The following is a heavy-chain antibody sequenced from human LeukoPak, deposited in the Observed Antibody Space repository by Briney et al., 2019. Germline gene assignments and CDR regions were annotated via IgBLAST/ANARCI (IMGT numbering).Heavy chain of an antibody. D-gene: IGHD3-22*01. CDR2: IFYSGST. CDR3: ARDRYYYDSSGYYNWFDP. V-gene: IGHV4-4*02. J-gene: IGHJ5*02. CDR1: GSSISSSTW. Sequence: SETLSLTCAVSGSSISSSTWWTWVRQPPGKGLEWIGEIFYSGSTNSNPSLKSRVTMSVDTSKNQFSLKLSSVTAADTAVYYCARDRYYYDSSGYYNWFDPWGQGTLVTVSS.